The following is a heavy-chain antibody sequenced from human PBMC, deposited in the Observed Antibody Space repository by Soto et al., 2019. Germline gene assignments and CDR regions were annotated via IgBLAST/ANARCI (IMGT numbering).Heavy chain of an antibody. CDR2: IWYDGSNK. CDR1: GFTFSSYG. D-gene: IGHD4-4*01. Sequence: RGSLRLSCAASGFTFSSYGMHWVRQAPGKGLEWVAVIWYDGSNKYYADSVKGRFTISRDNSKNTLYLQMNSLRAEDTAVYYCARQTVEDYYYGMDVWGQGTTVTVSS. V-gene: IGHV3-33*01. CDR3: ARQTVEDYYYGMDV. J-gene: IGHJ6*02.